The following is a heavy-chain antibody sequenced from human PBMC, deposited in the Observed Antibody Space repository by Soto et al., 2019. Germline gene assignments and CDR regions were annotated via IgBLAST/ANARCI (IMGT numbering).Heavy chain of an antibody. CDR3: ATYYPVTRAHHYRLAV. CDR1: GGTFSSYA. Sequence: GASVKVSCKASGGTFSSYAISWVRQAPGQGLEWMGGIIPIFGTANYAQKFQGRVAITADESTSTAYMELSSLRSEDTAVYYCATYYPVTRAHHYRLAVCGQGSTVTVSS. D-gene: IGHD1-26*01. V-gene: IGHV1-69*13. CDR2: IIPIFGTA. J-gene: IGHJ6*02.